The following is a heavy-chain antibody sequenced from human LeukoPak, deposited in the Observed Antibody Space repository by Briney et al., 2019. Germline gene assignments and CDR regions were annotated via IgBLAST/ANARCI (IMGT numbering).Heavy chain of an antibody. CDR2: ISSSSSTI. CDR1: GFTFSSYS. Sequence: GGSLRLSCAASGFTFSSYSMNWVRQAPGKGLEWVSYISSSSSTIYYADSVKGRFTISRDNAKNSLYLQMNSLRAEDTALYYCAKDAGGWFGESFINYMDVWGKGTTVTISS. V-gene: IGHV3-48*01. CDR3: AKDAGGWFGESFINYMDV. D-gene: IGHD3-10*01. J-gene: IGHJ6*03.